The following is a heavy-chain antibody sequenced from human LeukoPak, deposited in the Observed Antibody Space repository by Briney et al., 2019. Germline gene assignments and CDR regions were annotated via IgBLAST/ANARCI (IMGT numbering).Heavy chain of an antibody. J-gene: IGHJ4*02. D-gene: IGHD3-22*01. CDR1: GFTFSSYA. Sequence: GGSLRLSCAASGFTFSSYAMSWVRQAPGKGLEWVSAISGSGGSTYYADSVKGRFTISRDNSKSTLNLQMNSLRAEDTAVYYCATLDYFDSSTYGDYWGQGTLVTVSS. CDR2: ISGSGGST. CDR3: ATLDYFDSSTYGDY. V-gene: IGHV3-23*01.